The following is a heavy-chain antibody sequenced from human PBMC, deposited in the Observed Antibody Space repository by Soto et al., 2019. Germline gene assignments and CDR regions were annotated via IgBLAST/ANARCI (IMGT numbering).Heavy chain of an antibody. CDR3: VKDDGGYPSTAPH. CDR2: ISGSGDRT. J-gene: IGHJ4*02. D-gene: IGHD3-16*02. CDR1: GITIINYP. V-gene: IGHV3-23*01. Sequence: EVQLLESGGGWVQPGGSLRLSCAASGITIINYPMSWVRQAPGKGLDWVSGISGSGDRTYYADSAKGRFSISKDISKNSLSLQLDSLAVEDRAIYFCVKDDGGYPSTAPHWGQGTLVTVSS.